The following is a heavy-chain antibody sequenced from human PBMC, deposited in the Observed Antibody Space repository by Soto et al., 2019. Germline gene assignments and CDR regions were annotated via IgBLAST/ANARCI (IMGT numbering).Heavy chain of an antibody. Sequence: QVHLVQSGAEVKKPGASVKVSCKGSGYAFTTYGITWVRQAPGQGLEWMGWISAHNGNTNYAQKLQGRVTVTRDTSPSTAYMELRSLRSDGTDVYYCARGRHGDYWAQGALVTVSS. V-gene: IGHV1-18*01. CDR1: GYAFTTYG. CDR3: ARGRHGDY. CDR2: ISAHNGNT. J-gene: IGHJ4*02.